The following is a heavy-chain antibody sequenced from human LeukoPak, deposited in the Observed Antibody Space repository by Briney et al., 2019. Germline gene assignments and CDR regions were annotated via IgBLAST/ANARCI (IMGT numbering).Heavy chain of an antibody. Sequence: SETLSLTCAVYGGSFSGYYWSWIRQPPGKGLEWIGEINHSGSTNYNPSLKSRVTISVDTSKNQFSLKLSSVTAADTAVYYCARSTSGSYWNYFDYWGQGTLVTVSS. V-gene: IGHV4-34*01. D-gene: IGHD1-26*01. CDR2: INHSGST. CDR3: ARSTSGSYWNYFDY. CDR1: GGSFSGYY. J-gene: IGHJ4*02.